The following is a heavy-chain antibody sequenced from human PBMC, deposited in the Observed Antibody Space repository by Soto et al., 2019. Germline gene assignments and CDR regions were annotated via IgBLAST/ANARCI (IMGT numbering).Heavy chain of an antibody. Sequence: PSETLSLTCAVYGGSFSGYYWSWIRQPPGKGLEWIGEINHSGSTNYNPSLKSRVTISVDTSKNQFSLKLSSVTAADTAVYYCARAGNYYDSGGYNGHHFDYWGQGTLVTVSS. CDR1: GGSFSGYY. D-gene: IGHD3-22*01. J-gene: IGHJ4*02. CDR2: INHSGST. CDR3: ARAGNYYDSGGYNGHHFDY. V-gene: IGHV4-34*01.